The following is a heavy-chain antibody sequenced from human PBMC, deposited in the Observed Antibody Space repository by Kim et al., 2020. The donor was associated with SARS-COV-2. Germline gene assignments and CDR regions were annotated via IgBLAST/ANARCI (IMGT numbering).Heavy chain of an antibody. CDR3: ARLTSSFRYCSSTSCYKGVDWFAP. J-gene: IGHJ5*02. Sequence: SETLSLTCTVSGGSISSSSYYWGWIRQPPGKGLEWIGSIYYSGSTYYNPSLKSRVTISVDTSKNQFSLKLSSVTAADTAVYYCARLTSSFRYCSSTSCYKGVDWFAPWGQGTLVTVSS. CDR2: IYYSGST. V-gene: IGHV4-39*01. D-gene: IGHD2-2*02. CDR1: GGSISSSSYY.